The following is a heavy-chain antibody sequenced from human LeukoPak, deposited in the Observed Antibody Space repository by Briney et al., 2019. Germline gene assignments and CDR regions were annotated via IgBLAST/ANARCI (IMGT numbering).Heavy chain of an antibody. CDR1: GGSISSDNYY. J-gene: IGHJ4*02. Sequence: PSETLSLTCTASGGSISSDNYYWNWMRQPAGKGLEWIGRIYTSGSTNYNPSLKSRVTISVDTSKNQFSLKLSSGTAADTAVYYCARSRGPLDYWGQGTLVTVSS. CDR3: ARSRGPLDY. CDR2: IYTSGST. V-gene: IGHV4-61*02.